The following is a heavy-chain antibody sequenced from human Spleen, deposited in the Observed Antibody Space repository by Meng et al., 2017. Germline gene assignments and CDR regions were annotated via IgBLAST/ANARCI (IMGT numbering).Heavy chain of an antibody. CDR3: ARDRGDWDGGFDS. CDR2: MRPNSGNS. J-gene: IGHJ4*02. CDR1: GYTFTSYD. Sequence: QVQLVQSGAEVKKPGASVKVSCQASGYTFTSYDINWVRQATGQGREWLGWMRPNSGNSGHAQKFQGRITMTRDTSISTAYMELSSLRSEDTAVYYCARDRGDWDGGFDSWGQGTLVTVSS. V-gene: IGHV1-8*01. D-gene: IGHD2-21*02.